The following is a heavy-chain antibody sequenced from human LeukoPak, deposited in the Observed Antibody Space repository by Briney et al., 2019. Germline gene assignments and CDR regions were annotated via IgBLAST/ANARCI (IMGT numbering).Heavy chain of an antibody. J-gene: IGHJ6*02. CDR3: AKGTSLLLWFGGPPMDV. D-gene: IGHD3-10*01. CDR2: IKQDGSEK. Sequence: PGGSLRLSCAVSGFTFSNYWMSWVRQAPGKGLEWVAKIKQDGSEKYYGDSVKGRFTISRDNAKNSLYLQMNSLRAEDTALYYCAKGTSLLLWFGGPPMDVWGQGTTVTVSS. V-gene: IGHV3-7*03. CDR1: GFTFSNYW.